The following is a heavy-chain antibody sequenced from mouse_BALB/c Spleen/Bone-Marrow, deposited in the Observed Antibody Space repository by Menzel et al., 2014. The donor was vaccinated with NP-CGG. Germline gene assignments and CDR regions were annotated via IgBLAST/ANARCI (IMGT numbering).Heavy chain of an antibody. J-gene: IGHJ4*01. CDR1: GYTFTNYW. V-gene: IGHV1S126*01. CDR3: TRRDRYDYYGVDY. Sequence: QVQLKQSGAELVRPGASVKVSCKASGYTFTNYWINWVRQRPGQGLEWIGNIYPSDSYSNYNQKFKDKATLTVDKSSSTSYIQLSSPAAEGSAVYYCTRRDRYDYYGVDYWGQGTSVTVSS. CDR2: IYPSDSYS. D-gene: IGHD2-14*01.